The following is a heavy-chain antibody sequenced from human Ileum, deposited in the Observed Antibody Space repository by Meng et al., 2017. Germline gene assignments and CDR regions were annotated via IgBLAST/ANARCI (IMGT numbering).Heavy chain of an antibody. J-gene: IGHJ4*02. D-gene: IGHD2-8*01. V-gene: IGHV3-74*01. CDR2: INSDGSST. CDR3: ARDLYGTKEAY. CDR1: GFTFSSYA. Sequence: GGSLRLSCAASGFTFSSYAMSWVRQAPGKGLEWVSRINSDGSSTSYADSVMGRFTISRDNAKNTLYLEMNSLRAEDTAVYYCARDLYGTKEAYWGQGTLVTVSS.